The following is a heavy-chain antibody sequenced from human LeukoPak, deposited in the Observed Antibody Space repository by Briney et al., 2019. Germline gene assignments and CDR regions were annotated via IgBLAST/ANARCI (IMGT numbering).Heavy chain of an antibody. V-gene: IGHV3-53*04. CDR3: ATNTIQLWTEHDAFDI. CDR1: GFTVSSNY. J-gene: IGHJ3*02. D-gene: IGHD5-18*01. Sequence: GGSLRLSCAASGFTVSSNYMSWVRQAPGKGLGWVSVIYSGGSTYYADSVKGRFTISRHNSKNTLYLQMNSLRAEDTAVYYCATNTIQLWTEHDAFDIWGQGTMVTVSS. CDR2: IYSGGST.